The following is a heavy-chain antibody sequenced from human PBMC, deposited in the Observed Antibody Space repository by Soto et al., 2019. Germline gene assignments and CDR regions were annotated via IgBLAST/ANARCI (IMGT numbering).Heavy chain of an antibody. CDR2: ISYDGSNK. Sequence: QVQLVESGGGVVQPGRSLRLSCAASGFTFSSYAMHWVRQAPGKGLEWVAVISYDGSNKYYADSVKGRFTISRDNSKNTLYLQMNSLRGEDTAVYYWAREKNNLRTGTTLVYWGQGTLVTVSS. J-gene: IGHJ4*02. CDR1: GFTFSSYA. CDR3: AREKNNLRTGTTLVY. D-gene: IGHD1-7*01. V-gene: IGHV3-30-3*01.